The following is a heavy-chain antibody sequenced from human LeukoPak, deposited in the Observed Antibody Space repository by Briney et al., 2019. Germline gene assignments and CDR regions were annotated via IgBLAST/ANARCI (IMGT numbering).Heavy chain of an antibody. Sequence: PGGSLRLSCAASGFTFSDYYMSWIRQAPGKGLEWVSYISTSGTTIYYADSVKGRFTISRDNAKNSLYLQMNSLRAEDTAVYYCARDRRFCSGGDCCLDYWGQGTLVAVSS. CDR2: ISTSGTTI. CDR1: GFTFSDYY. D-gene: IGHD2-21*02. J-gene: IGHJ4*02. CDR3: ARDRRFCSGGDCCLDY. V-gene: IGHV3-11*01.